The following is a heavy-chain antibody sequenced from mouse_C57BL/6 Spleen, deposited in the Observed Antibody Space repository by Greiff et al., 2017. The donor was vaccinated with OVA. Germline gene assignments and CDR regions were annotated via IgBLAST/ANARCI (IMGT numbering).Heavy chain of an antibody. CDR2: IRLKSDNYAT. CDR3: TAQGYYAMDY. Sequence: EVMLVESGGGLVQPGGSMKLSCVASGFTFSNYWMNWVRQSPEKGLEWVAQIRLKSDNYATHYAESVKGRFTISRDDSKSSVYLQMNNLRAEDTGIYYCTAQGYYAMDYWGQGTSVTVSS. D-gene: IGHD3-2*02. V-gene: IGHV6-3*01. J-gene: IGHJ4*01. CDR1: GFTFSNYW.